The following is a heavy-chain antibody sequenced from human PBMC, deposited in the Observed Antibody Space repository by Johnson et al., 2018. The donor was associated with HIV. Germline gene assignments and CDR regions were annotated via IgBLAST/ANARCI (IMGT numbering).Heavy chain of an antibody. CDR1: GFTFSSYA. CDR3: ARLPSGYSRDGFNI. Sequence: VQLVESGGGVVQPGRSLRLSCAASGFTFSSYAMHWVRQATGKGLEWVSAIGTAGDTYYPGSVKGRFTTSRENAKNSLYLQMNSLGAGDTAVYYCARLPSGYSRDGFNIWGQGTMVTVSS. V-gene: IGHV3-13*01. J-gene: IGHJ3*02. CDR2: IGTAGDT. D-gene: IGHD5-18*01.